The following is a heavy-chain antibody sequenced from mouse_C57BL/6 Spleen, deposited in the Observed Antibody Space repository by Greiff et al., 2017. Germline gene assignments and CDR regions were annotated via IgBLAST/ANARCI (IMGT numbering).Heavy chain of an antibody. CDR2: INPSTGGT. D-gene: IGHD1-1*01. CDR3: ARSVITTVVGDY. J-gene: IGHJ2*01. Sequence: EVQLQQSGPELVKPGASVKISCKASGYSFTGYYMNWVKQSPEKSLEWIGEINPSTGGTTYNQKFKAKATLTVDKSSSTAYMQLKSLTSEDSAVYYCARSVITTVVGDYWGQGTTLPVSS. CDR1: GYSFTGYY. V-gene: IGHV1-42*01.